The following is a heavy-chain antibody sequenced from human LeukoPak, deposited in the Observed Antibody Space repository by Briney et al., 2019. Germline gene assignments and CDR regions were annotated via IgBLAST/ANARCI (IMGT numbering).Heavy chain of an antibody. Sequence: GGSLRLSCTASGFTFGDYGMSWVRQAPGKGLEWISFIRSKAYGGTTEYAASVKGRFTITRDDSKSIAYLRLNRLKTEDTAVYYCTRDLGYCSSTTCYNWFDPWGQGTLVTVSS. D-gene: IGHD2-2*01. CDR2: IRSKAYGGTT. CDR1: GFTFGDYG. V-gene: IGHV3-49*04. J-gene: IGHJ5*02. CDR3: TRDLGYCSSTTCYNWFDP.